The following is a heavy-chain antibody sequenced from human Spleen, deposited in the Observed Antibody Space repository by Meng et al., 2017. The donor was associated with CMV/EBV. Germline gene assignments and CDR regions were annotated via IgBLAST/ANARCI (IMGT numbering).Heavy chain of an antibody. CDR3: AREGRYCSSTSCSYDAFDI. D-gene: IGHD2-2*01. CDR1: GYSISSGYY. V-gene: IGHV4-38-2*02. CDR2: IYHSGNT. Sequence: ESLKISCTVSGYSISSGYYWGWIRQPPGKGLEWIGSIYHSGNTYYNPSLKSRVTISVDTSNNHFSLKLSSVTAADTAVYYCAREGRYCSSTSCSYDAFDIWGQGTMVTVSS. J-gene: IGHJ3*02.